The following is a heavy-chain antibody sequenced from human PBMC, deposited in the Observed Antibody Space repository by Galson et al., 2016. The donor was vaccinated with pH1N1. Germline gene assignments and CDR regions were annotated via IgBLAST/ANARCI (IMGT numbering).Heavy chain of an antibody. D-gene: IGHD2-15*01. J-gene: IGHJ4*02. V-gene: IGHV3-33*01. CDR1: GFTFSNHA. CDR3: VRESWRFGGDFDY. CDR2: IWYDGSNQ. Sequence: SLRLSCAASGFTFSNHAMHWVRHVPGKGLDWVALIWYDGSNQYYTDSVKGRFTISRDNFNNTLYLQMKSLRVEDTAVYYCVRESWRFGGDFDYWGQGTLVAVSS.